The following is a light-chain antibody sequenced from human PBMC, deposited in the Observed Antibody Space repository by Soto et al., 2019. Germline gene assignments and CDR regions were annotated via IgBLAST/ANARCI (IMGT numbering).Light chain of an antibody. CDR3: QHYNSYSES. J-gene: IGKJ1*01. CDR2: KAS. V-gene: IGKV1-5*03. Sequence: DIQMTQSPSTLYGSVGDRVTITCRASQTISSWLAWYQQKPGKAPKLLIYKASTLKSGVTSRFSGSGSGTEFTLTISSLQPDDFATYYCQHYNSYSESFGQGTKVELK. CDR1: QTISSW.